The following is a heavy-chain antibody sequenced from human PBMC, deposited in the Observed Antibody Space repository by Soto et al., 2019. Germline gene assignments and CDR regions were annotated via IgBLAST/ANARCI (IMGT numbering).Heavy chain of an antibody. Sequence: GGSLRLSCAASGFTFSSYAMHWVRQAPGKGLEWVAVISYDGSNKYYADSVKGRFTISRDNSKNTLYLQMNSLRAEDTAVYYCARDSGYGAIDYWGQGTLVTVSS. J-gene: IGHJ4*02. CDR1: GFTFSSYA. V-gene: IGHV3-30-3*01. D-gene: IGHD5-12*01. CDR2: ISYDGSNK. CDR3: ARDSGYGAIDY.